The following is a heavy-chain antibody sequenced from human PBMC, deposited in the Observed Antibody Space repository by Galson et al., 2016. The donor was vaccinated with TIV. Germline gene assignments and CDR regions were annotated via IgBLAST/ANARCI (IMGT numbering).Heavy chain of an antibody. CDR3: ATYCSSTTCLFDP. Sequence: SETLSLTCTVSGGSISSTSYYWGWIRQPPGKGLEWIGNIYYSGSAYYNPSLKSRVTISVDTSKNQFSLKLSSVNAADTAVYYCATYCSSTTCLFDPWGQGTLVTVSS. CDR2: IYYSGSA. J-gene: IGHJ5*02. CDR1: GGSISSTSYY. V-gene: IGHV4-39*01. D-gene: IGHD2-2*01.